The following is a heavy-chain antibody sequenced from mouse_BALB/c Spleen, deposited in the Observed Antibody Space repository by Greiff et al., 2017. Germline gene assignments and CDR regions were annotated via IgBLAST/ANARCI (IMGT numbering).Heavy chain of an antibody. D-gene: IGHD1-1*01. J-gene: IGHJ4*01. CDR3: ARRGVGEDYAMDY. Sequence: QVQLQQSGAELMKPGASVKISCKATGYTFSSYWIEWVKQRPGHGLEWIGEILPGSGSTNYNEKFKGKATFTADTSSNTAYMQLSSLTSEDSAVYYCARRGVGEDYAMDYWGQGTSVTVSS. CDR1: GYTFSSYW. CDR2: ILPGSGST. V-gene: IGHV1-9*01.